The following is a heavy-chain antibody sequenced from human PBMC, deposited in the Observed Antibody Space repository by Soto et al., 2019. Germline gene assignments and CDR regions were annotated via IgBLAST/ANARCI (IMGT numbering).Heavy chain of an antibody. J-gene: IGHJ4*02. Sequence: XXTLSLPCAVYGGSFSGYYWPWILQPPGTGLEWIGEINHSGSTNYNPSLKSRVTISVDTSKNQFSLRLTSVTAADTALYYCARHRPQEDGSKKGFDHWGQGTLVTVSS. D-gene: IGHD2-15*01. CDR1: GGSFSGYY. CDR2: INHSGST. CDR3: ARHRPQEDGSKKGFDH. V-gene: IGHV4-34*01.